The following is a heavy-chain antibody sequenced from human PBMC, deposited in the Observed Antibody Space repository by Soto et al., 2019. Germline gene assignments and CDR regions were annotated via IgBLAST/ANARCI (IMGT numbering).Heavy chain of an antibody. V-gene: IGHV1-69*08. CDR1: GGTFSSSI. D-gene: IGHD3-10*01. J-gene: IGHJ6*02. CDR2: IIPILGTA. Sequence: SVKVSCKASGGTFSSSIISWVRHAPGQGLEWMGRIIPILGTADYAQKFQGRVTITADESTSTAYMELSSLRSEDTAVYYCARSGARPGDYYYGMDVWGQGTTVTVSS. CDR3: ARSGARPGDYYYGMDV.